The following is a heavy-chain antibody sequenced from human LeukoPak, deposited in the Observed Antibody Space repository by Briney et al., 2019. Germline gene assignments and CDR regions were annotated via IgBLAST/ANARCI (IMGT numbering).Heavy chain of an antibody. CDR3: ATMTTEAPPDY. Sequence: PSETLSLTCTVSGGSISGYYWSWIRQPPGKGLEWIGEINHSGSTNYNPSLKSRVTISVDTSKNQFSLKLSSVTAADTAVYYCATMTTEAPPDYWGQGTLVTVSS. V-gene: IGHV4-34*01. D-gene: IGHD4-17*01. J-gene: IGHJ4*02. CDR2: INHSGST. CDR1: GGSISGYY.